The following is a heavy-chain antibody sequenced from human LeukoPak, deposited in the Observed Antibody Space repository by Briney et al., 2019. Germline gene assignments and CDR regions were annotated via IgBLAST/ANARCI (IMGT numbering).Heavy chain of an antibody. CDR3: AKEGNIVASNHPRDYFDY. D-gene: IGHD5-12*01. CDR2: ISYDGSNK. V-gene: IGHV3-30*18. J-gene: IGHJ4*02. CDR1: GFTFSSYG. Sequence: PGRSLRLSCAASGFTFSSYGMHWVRHAPGKGLEWVAVISYDGSNKYYADSVKGRFTISRDNSKNTLYLQMNSLRAEDTAVYYCAKEGNIVASNHPRDYFDYWGQGTLVTVSS.